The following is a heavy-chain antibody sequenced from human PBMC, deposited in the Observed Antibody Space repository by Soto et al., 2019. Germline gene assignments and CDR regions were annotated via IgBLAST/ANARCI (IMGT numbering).Heavy chain of an antibody. CDR3: ARDRGDYGSADY. CDR2: IYSSGST. J-gene: IGHJ4*02. CDR1: GGSIDSYY. D-gene: IGHD3-10*01. Sequence: QVQLQESGPGLVKPSETLSLTCTVSGGSIDSYYWSWIRQSAGKGLEWIGRIYSSGSTNYKPSLNSRVTLSVDTSKNQFALRLSSVTAADTAVYYCARDRGDYGSADYWGQGTLVTVSS. V-gene: IGHV4-4*07.